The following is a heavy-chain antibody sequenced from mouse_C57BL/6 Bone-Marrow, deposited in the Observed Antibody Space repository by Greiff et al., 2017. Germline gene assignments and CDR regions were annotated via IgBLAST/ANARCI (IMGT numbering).Heavy chain of an antibody. Sequence: QVQLQQSGAELVRPGASVKLSCKASGYTFTDYYINWVKQRPGQGLEWIARIYPGSGNTYYNEKFKGKATLTAEKSSSTAYMQLSSLTSEDSAVYFCARGPLAYWGQGTLVTVSA. V-gene: IGHV1-76*01. CDR2: IYPGSGNT. CDR1: GYTFTDYY. J-gene: IGHJ3*01. CDR3: ARGPLAY.